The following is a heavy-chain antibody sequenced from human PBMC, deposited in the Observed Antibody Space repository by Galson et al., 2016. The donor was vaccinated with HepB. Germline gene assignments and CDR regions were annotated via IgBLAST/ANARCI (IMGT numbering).Heavy chain of an antibody. CDR2: IHPTSGSP. J-gene: IGHJ6*02. D-gene: IGHD4-17*01. CDR1: GYTFTNYY. CDR3: ARPLLPFSGDNGYYYHGFDV. V-gene: IGHV1-46*01. Sequence: SVKVSCKASGYTFTNYYMHWVRQAPGQGLEWMGLIHPTSGSPNYAQKFQDRVAMTRDTSTSTVYMEMSSLRSEDTAVYYCARPLLPFSGDNGYYYHGFDVWGQGTTVTVSS.